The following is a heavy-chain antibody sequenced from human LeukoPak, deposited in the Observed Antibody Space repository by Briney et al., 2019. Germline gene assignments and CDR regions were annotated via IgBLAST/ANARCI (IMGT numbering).Heavy chain of an antibody. CDR1: GFTFSSYS. CDR2: ISSSSSYI. V-gene: IGHV3-21*01. CDR3: AREDFYYDYFDY. Sequence: GGSLRLSCAASGFTFSSYSMNWVRQAPGKGLEWVSSISSSSSYIYYADSVKGRFTISRDNAKNSLYLQMNSLRAEDTAVYYCAREDFYYDYFDYWGQGTLVTVSS. D-gene: IGHD3-10*01. J-gene: IGHJ4*02.